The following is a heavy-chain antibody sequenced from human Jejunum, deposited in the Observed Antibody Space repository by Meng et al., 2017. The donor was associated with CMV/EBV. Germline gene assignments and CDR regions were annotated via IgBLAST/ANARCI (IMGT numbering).Heavy chain of an antibody. CDR3: ARGGGINRWFDP. J-gene: IGHJ5*02. Sequence: QVHLQQWGAGLLKPSETLSLTCAVSGGSFSHYYWTWIRQSPGKGLEWIGEINQSVGSNYNPSLKSRVTMSLDTSKNHFSLKLDSVTAADTAVHYCARGGGINRWFDPWGQGTLVTVSS. V-gene: IGHV4-34*01. D-gene: IGHD1-14*01. CDR2: INQSVGS. CDR1: GGSFSHYY.